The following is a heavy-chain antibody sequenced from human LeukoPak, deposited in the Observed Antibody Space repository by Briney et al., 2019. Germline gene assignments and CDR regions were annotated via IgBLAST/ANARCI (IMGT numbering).Heavy chain of an antibody. D-gene: IGHD2-21*02. J-gene: IGHJ3*02. CDR1: GFTFSSYA. CDR3: ASLHIVVVTAILDAFDI. V-gene: IGHV3-30-3*01. Sequence: GRSLRLSCAASGFTFSSYAMHWIHQAPGKGLEWVAVISYDGSNKYYADSVKGRFTISRDNSKNTLYLQMNSLRAEDTAVYYCASLHIVVVTAILDAFDIWGQGTMVTVSS. CDR2: ISYDGSNK.